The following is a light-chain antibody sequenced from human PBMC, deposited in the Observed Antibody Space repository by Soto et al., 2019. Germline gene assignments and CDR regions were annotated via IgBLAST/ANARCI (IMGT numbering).Light chain of an antibody. CDR1: QGVSSN. CDR2: GAS. CDR3: QQYNNWPPWT. V-gene: IGKV3-15*01. J-gene: IGKJ1*01. Sequence: EIVMTQSPATLSVSPGERATLSCRASQGVSSNLAWYQQKPGQAPRLPIYGASTRATGIPARFSGSGSGTEFTLTISSLQSEDFAVYYCQQYNNWPPWTFGQGTKVDIK.